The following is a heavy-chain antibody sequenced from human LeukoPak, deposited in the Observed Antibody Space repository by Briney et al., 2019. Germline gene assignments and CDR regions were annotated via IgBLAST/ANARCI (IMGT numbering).Heavy chain of an antibody. Sequence: SETLSLTCTVSGASTRSSGYYWVWVRQNSGKGLEWIGYISHSGTTYYHPSLKRRVNISIDTSKGQFSLKLSSVTAADTALYYCARAGNYDSYALDFWGQGTMVTVSS. V-gene: IGHV4-31*03. CDR2: ISHSGTT. D-gene: IGHD3-22*01. CDR1: GASTRSSGYY. J-gene: IGHJ3*01. CDR3: ARAGNYDSYALDF.